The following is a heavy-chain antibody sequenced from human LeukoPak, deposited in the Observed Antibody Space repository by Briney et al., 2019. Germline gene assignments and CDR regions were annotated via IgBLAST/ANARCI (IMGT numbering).Heavy chain of an antibody. CDR1: GGSISSYY. CDR3: ARTFRDAFDI. V-gene: IGHV4-59*01. D-gene: IGHD3-16*01. CDR2: IYYSGST. Sequence: KTSETLSLTCTVSGGSISSYYWSWIRQPPGKGLEWIGYIYYSGSTNYNPSLKSRVTISVDTSKNQFSLKLRSVTAADTAVYYCARTFRDAFDIWGQGTMVTVSS. J-gene: IGHJ3*02.